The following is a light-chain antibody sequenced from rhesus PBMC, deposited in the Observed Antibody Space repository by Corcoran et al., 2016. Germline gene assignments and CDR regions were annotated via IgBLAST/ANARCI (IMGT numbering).Light chain of an antibody. CDR2: KVS. CDR1: ENVNNY. J-gene: IGKJ2*01. CDR3: QHNYGTPYH. Sequence: DIQMTQSPSSLSASVGDRVTFTCRTSENVNNYIILYQQKPGKVPKLRISKVSTLQSGVPSRFRGSGSGTDYTFTISSLQSEYVATYYCQHNYGTPYHFVQEDKVKI. V-gene: IGKV1-74*01.